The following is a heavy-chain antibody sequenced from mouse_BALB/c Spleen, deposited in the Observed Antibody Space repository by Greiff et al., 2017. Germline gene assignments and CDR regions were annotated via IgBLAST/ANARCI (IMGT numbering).Heavy chain of an antibody. Sequence: QVQLQQPGAELVKPGTSVKLSCKASGYNFTSYWINWVKLRPGQGLEWIGDIYPGSGSTNYNEKFKSKATLTVDTSSSTAYMQLSSLASEDSALYDCARSLYYRYDGFAYWGQGTLVTVSA. CDR2: IYPGSGST. D-gene: IGHD2-14*01. CDR3: ARSLYYRYDGFAY. CDR1: GYNFTSYW. J-gene: IGHJ3*01. V-gene: IGHV1-55*01.